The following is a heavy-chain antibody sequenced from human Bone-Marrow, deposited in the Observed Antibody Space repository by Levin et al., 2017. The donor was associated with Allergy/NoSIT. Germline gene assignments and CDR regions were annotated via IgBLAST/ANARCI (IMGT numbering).Heavy chain of an antibody. V-gene: IGHV2-26*01. CDR3: ARIIGRLGYYYDMDV. J-gene: IGHJ6*02. D-gene: IGHD3-9*01. Sequence: LRLSCTVSGFSLSNARMGVGWIRRPPGKPLEWLAHILSNDEKSYSTSLESRLTISKDTSKSQVVLMMTNMDPVDTGTYYCARIIGRLGYYYDMDVWGQGTTVTVSS. CDR1: GFSLSNARMG. CDR2: ILSNDEK.